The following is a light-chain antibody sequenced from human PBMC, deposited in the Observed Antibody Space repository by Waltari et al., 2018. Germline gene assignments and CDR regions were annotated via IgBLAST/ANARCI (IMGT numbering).Light chain of an antibody. CDR3: MLGTRPWT. Sequence: DVVLTQSPVSLSVTLGQPASISCRCSESLLIHDGKMYLNWFHQRPGQSPRRLIYQVSDRDSGVPDRFSGSGSGADFTLKISRVEAEAAGLYFCMLGTRPWTFGPGTKVEI. CDR2: QVS. CDR1: ESLLIHDGKMY. V-gene: IGKV2-30*01. J-gene: IGKJ1*01.